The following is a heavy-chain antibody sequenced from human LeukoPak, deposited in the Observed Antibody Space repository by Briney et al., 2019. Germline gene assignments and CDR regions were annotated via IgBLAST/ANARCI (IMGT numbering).Heavy chain of an antibody. CDR2: INPSGSST. D-gene: IGHD6-13*01. CDR3: AIIAAAGPFGY. V-gene: IGHV1-2*02. J-gene: IGHJ4*02. CDR1: GYAFTRHY. Sequence: ASVNVSCKASGYAFTRHYMHWVRQAPGQGLDWMGLINPSGSSTIYAQKFQGRVTMTRNTSISTAYMELSRLRSDDTAVYYCAIIAAAGPFGYWGQGTLVTVSS.